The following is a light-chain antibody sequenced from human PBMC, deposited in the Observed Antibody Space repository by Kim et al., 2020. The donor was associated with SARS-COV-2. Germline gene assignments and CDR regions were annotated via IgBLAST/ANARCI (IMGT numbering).Light chain of an antibody. CDR1: SSDGGGYNY. CDR3: CSYAGSYV. CDR2: EVS. J-gene: IGLJ1*01. Sequence: PGQSVTISCTGTSSDGGGYNYVSWYQQHTGKAPKLMIYEVSKRTTGVPDRFSGSKSGNTASLTITGLQAEDEADYYCCSYAGSYVFGTGTKVTVL. V-gene: IGLV2-11*01.